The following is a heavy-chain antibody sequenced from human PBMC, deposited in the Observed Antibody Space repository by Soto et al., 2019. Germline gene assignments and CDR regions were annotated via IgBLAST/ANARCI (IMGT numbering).Heavy chain of an antibody. V-gene: IGHV3-9*01. Sequence: QPGGSLRLSCAASGFTFDNYAMHWVRQAPGKGLEWVSGISWNSNTIAYADSVRGRFTISRDNAKNALYLQMNSLRADDTAVYFCVRGMNPLFGGQGTLVTVSS. J-gene: IGHJ4*01. CDR2: ISWNSNTI. CDR3: VRGMNPLF. CDR1: GFTFDNYA.